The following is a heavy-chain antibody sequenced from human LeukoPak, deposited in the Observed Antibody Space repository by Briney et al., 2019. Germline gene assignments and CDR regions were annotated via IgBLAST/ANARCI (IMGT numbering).Heavy chain of an antibody. CDR2: INHSGST. CDR1: GGSFSGYY. J-gene: IGHJ4*02. CDR3: ARAGPGGVSVA. Sequence: SETLSLTCAVYGGSFSGYYWSWIRQPPGKGLEWIGGINHSGSTNYNPSLKSRVTISVDTSKNQFSLKLSSVTAADTAVYYCARAGPGGVSVAWGQGTLVTVSS. V-gene: IGHV4-34*01. D-gene: IGHD5/OR15-5a*01.